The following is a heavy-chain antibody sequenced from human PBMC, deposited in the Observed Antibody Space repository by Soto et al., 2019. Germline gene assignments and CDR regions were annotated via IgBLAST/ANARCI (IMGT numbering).Heavy chain of an antibody. Sequence: QVQLQESGPGLVKPSETLSLTCTVSGGSINNHYWSWIRQPPGQGLEWIGYIYYSGSTNNNPSLKRRVTMSVDTSKNQFSLKLSSLTAADTAIYYCARANWFFDYWGQGTLVTVSS. CDR3: ARANWFFDY. D-gene: IGHD7-27*01. CDR1: GGSINNHY. CDR2: IYYSGST. J-gene: IGHJ4*02. V-gene: IGHV4-59*11.